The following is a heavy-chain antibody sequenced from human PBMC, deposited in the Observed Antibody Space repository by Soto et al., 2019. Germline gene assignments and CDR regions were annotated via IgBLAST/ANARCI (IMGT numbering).Heavy chain of an antibody. CDR2: INVGSGNT. D-gene: IGHD3-9*01. Sequence: ASVKVSCKASEYTFSHYGVHWVRQAPGQRLEWMGLINVGSGNTELSQKFQGRVTMTRDTSTSTVYMELSSLRSEDTAVYYCASSTILRAPGGDPWGQGTLVTVSS. CDR1: EYTFSHYG. J-gene: IGHJ5*02. V-gene: IGHV1-3*01. CDR3: ASSTILRAPGGDP.